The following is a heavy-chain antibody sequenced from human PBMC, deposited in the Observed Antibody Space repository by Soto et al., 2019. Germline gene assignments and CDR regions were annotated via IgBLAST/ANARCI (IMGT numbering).Heavy chain of an antibody. Sequence: ASVKVSCKASGYTFTRSGISWVRQAPGQGLEWLGWINPDNGNTNYAQHLQGQVSISADTSISTAYLQWTSLKASDTAMYYCARSRRGAYSSGWYSPSGYYNYGIDVWGQGTKVTVSS. CDR3: ARSRRGAYSSGWYSPSGYYNYGIDV. J-gene: IGHJ6*02. D-gene: IGHD6-19*01. CDR1: GYTFTRSG. V-gene: IGHV1-18*01. CDR2: INPDNGNT.